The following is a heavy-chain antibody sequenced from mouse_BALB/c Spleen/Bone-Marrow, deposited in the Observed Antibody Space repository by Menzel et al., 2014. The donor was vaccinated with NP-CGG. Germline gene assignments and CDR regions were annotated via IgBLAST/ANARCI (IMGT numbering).Heavy chain of an antibody. Sequence: QVQLKDSGPGLVQPSQSLSITCTVSGFSLXSYGVHWVRQSPGKGLEWLGVIWSGGSTDYNAAFKSRLSISKDNSKSQVFFKMNSLQPDDTAIYHCARMDRSSYGMDYWGQGTSVTVSS. CDR1: GFSLXSYG. CDR2: IWSGGST. D-gene: IGHD2-14*01. V-gene: IGHV2-2*01. CDR3: ARMDRSSYGMDY. J-gene: IGHJ4*01.